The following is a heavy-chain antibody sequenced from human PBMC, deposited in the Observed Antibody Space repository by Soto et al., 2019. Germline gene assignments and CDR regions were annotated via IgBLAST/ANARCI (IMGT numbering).Heavy chain of an antibody. CDR1: GFALSTYC. D-gene: IGHD1-1*01. CDR3: AKAGDVYNSFFDY. J-gene: IGHJ4*02. V-gene: IGHV3-30*18. CDR2: ISSDGSQT. Sequence: GGSLRLSCAGSGFALSTYCMHWVRQAPGKGLEWLAVISSDGSQTYYADSVKGRCTISREISANTLYLQMNSLRPEETAMYFCAKAGDVYNSFFDYWGQGALVTVSS.